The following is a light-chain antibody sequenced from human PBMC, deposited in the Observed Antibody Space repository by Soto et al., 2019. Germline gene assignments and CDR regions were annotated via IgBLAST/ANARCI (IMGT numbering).Light chain of an antibody. CDR1: QSVGTS. CDR2: DAS. J-gene: IGKJ4*01. Sequence: EIVLTQSPATLSLSPGEIATLSCRASQSVGTSLAWFQQKPGQAPRLLINDASNRATGIPARFSGSGSGTDFALTITSLEPEDFAVYYRQQRNEWPLTFGGGTKVDIK. CDR3: QQRNEWPLT. V-gene: IGKV3-11*01.